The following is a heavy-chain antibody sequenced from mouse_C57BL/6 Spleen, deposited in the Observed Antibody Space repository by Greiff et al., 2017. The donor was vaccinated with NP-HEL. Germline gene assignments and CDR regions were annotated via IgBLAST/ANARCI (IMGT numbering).Heavy chain of an antibody. D-gene: IGHD2-5*01. J-gene: IGHJ4*01. V-gene: IGHV1-54*01. CDR2: INPGSGGT. Sequence: QVQLQQSGAELVRPGNSVKVSCKASGYAFTNYLIEWVKQRPGQGLEWIGVINPGSGGTNYNEKFKGKATLTADKSSSTAYMQLISLTSEDSAVYFCARFSNYDAMDYWGQGTSVTVSS. CDR1: GYAFTNYL. CDR3: ARFSNYDAMDY.